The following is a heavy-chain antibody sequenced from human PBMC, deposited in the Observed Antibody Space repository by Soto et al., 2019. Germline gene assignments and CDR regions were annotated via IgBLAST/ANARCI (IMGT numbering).Heavy chain of an antibody. Sequence: QVQLVQSGAEVKKPGASVKVSCKASGYTFTSYGIGWVRQAPGQGLEWMGWISAYNGNTNYAQKLQGRVTMTTDTSTSTAYMELRSLRSDDTAVYYCARVTTSYCSGGSCYSGWFDPWGQGTLVTVSS. V-gene: IGHV1-18*01. CDR1: GYTFTSYG. J-gene: IGHJ5*02. CDR2: ISAYNGNT. D-gene: IGHD2-15*01. CDR3: ARVTTSYCSGGSCYSGWFDP.